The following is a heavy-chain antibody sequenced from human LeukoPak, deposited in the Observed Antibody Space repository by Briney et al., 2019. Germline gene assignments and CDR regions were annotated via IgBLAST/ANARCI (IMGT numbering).Heavy chain of an antibody. CDR3: ARERDGRLDY. V-gene: IGHV1-69*05. CDR1: GGAFSSYA. J-gene: IGHJ4*02. D-gene: IGHD5-24*01. CDR2: IIPIFGTA. Sequence: ASVKVSCKASGGAFSSYAISWVRQAPGQGLEWMGGIIPIFGTANYAQKFQGRVTITTDESTSTAYMELSSLRSEDTAVYYCARERDGRLDYWGQGTLVTVSS.